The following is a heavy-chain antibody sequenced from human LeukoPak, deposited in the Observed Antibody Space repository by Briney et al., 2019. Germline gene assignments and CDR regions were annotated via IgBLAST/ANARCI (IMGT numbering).Heavy chain of an antibody. CDR1: GFTFSSYI. V-gene: IGHV3-23*01. J-gene: IGHJ4*02. D-gene: IGHD2-8*01. CDR2: ISGSGDPR. CDR3: AKLYLSGPFDY. Sequence: PGGSLRLSCAASGFTFSSYILSWVRQAPGKGLEWVSSISGSGDPRYYADSVKGRFTISRDNSRDTLYLQMNTLRAEDTAVYFCAKLYLSGPFDYWGQGTPGTVSP.